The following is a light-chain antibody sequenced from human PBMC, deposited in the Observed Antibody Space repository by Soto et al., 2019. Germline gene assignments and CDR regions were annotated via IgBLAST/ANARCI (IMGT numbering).Light chain of an antibody. CDR2: GAS. Sequence: EIVLTQSPGTLSLSPGERATLSRRASQSVSSSYLAWYQQKPGQAPRLLIYGASSRATGIPDRFSGSGSGTDFTLTISRLEPEDSAVYYCQQYGSSPLFGQGTKLEIK. CDR3: QQYGSSPL. CDR1: QSVSSSY. V-gene: IGKV3-20*01. J-gene: IGKJ2*01.